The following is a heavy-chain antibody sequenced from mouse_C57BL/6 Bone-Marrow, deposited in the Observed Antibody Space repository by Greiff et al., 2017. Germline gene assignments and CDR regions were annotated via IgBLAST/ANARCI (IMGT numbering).Heavy chain of an antibody. D-gene: IGHD4-1*01. CDR3: ARRGTGTRFDY. V-gene: IGHV1-59*01. J-gene: IGHJ2*01. CDR1: GYTFTSYW. CDR2: IDPSDSYT. Sequence: QVQLQQPGAELVRPGTSVKLSCKASGYTFTSYWMHWVKQRPGQGLEWIGVIDPSDSYTNYNQKFKGKATLTVDTSSSTAYMQLSSLTSEDSAVYYCARRGTGTRFDYWGQGTTLTVSS.